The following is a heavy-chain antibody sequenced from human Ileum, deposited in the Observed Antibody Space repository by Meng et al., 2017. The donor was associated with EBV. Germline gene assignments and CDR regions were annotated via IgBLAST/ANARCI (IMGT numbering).Heavy chain of an antibody. V-gene: IGHV4-61*01. Sequence: QVRVQGPGPVPGQPPGNRSLSCTFAVGAVSFSSYYWSWIRQPPGKGLEWIGYIYYSGTTNYNPSLESRVTISVDTSKNQFSLKLRSVAASDTAVYYCARGWDTAMDSGWSQGTLVTVSS. J-gene: IGHJ4*02. CDR1: VGAVSFSSYY. CDR3: ARGWDTAMDSG. CDR2: IYYSGTT. D-gene: IGHD5-18*01.